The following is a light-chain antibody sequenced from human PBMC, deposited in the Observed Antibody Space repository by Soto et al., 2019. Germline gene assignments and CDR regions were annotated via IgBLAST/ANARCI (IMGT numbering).Light chain of an antibody. CDR3: QSYDSSLSAVV. J-gene: IGLJ2*01. Sequence: QSVLTQPPSVSGAPGQRATISCTGSSSNIGAGYDVHWYQQLPGTAPKLLIYVNSNRPSGVPDRFSGSKSDTSASLAITGLQAEDEADYYCQSYDSSLSAVVFGGGTKLTVL. CDR1: SSNIGAGYD. V-gene: IGLV1-40*01. CDR2: VNS.